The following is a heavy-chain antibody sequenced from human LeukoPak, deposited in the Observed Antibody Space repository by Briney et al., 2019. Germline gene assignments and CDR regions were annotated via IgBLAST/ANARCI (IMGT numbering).Heavy chain of an antibody. D-gene: IGHD3-10*01. J-gene: IGHJ6*03. CDR1: GFTFSSYS. CDR3: ARDVLLWFGELLFETYMDV. V-gene: IGHV3-21*01. CDR2: ISSSSSYI. Sequence: GGSLRLSCAASGFTFSSYSMNWVRQAPGKGLEWVSSISSSSSYIYYADSVKGRFTISRDNAKNSLYLQMNSLRAEDTAVYYCARDVLLWFGELLFETYMDVWGKGTTVTVSS.